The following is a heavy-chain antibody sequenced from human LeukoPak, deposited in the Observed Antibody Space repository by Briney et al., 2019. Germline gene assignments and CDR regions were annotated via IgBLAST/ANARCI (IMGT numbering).Heavy chain of an antibody. D-gene: IGHD3-3*01. V-gene: IGHV3-11*01. Sequence: GSLRLSCAASGFTFSDYYMSWIRQAPGTGLEWVSYISSSGSTIYYADSVKGRFTISRDNAKNSLYLQMNSLRAEDTAVYYCARDRRVAIFGVVISNYMDVWGKGTTVTVSS. CDR1: GFTFSDYY. CDR3: ARDRRVAIFGVVISNYMDV. CDR2: ISSSGSTI. J-gene: IGHJ6*03.